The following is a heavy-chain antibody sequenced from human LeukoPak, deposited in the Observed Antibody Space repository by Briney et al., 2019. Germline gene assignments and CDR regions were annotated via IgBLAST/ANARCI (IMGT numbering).Heavy chain of an antibody. J-gene: IGHJ6*03. V-gene: IGHV4-39*01. CDR2: IFTIGII. CDR1: GGSISSSKYY. Sequence: SETLSLTCIISGGSISSSKYYWGWIRQPPGKGLVLIGTIFTIGIIHYNPSLKSRVTISVDPSKNQFSLKLSSVTAADTAVYYCARLITSFELNYDYVWGSYPKGLNYYYYYMDVWGKGTTVTISS. D-gene: IGHD3-16*02. CDR3: ARLITSFELNYDYVWGSYPKGLNYYYYYMDV.